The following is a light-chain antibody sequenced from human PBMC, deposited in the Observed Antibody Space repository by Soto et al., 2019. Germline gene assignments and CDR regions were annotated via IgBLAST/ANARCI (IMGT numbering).Light chain of an antibody. V-gene: IGLV2-8*01. CDR2: GVT. CDR3: SSFAGRNNLYV. Sequence: QSALTQPPSASGSPGQSVTISCTGTSSDVGGYDYVSWYQHHPGKAPKLLIYGVTKRPSGVPDRFSGSKSGNTASLTVSGLQAEDEADYFCSSFAGRNNLYVFGTGTKLTVL. CDR1: SSDVGGYDY. J-gene: IGLJ1*01.